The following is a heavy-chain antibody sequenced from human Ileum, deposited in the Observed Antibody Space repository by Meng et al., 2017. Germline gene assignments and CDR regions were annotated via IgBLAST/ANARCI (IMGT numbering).Heavy chain of an antibody. D-gene: IGHD6-6*01. V-gene: IGHV4-61*01. Sequence: VQPQESGPRPGRPSETLSPACTVSGGSVSSGSYYWSWIRQPPGKGLEWIGHIYYSGSTNYNPSLKSRVTISVDMSKNQFSLKLNSVTAADTAIYFCARSSTSPASYFFDYWGQGTLVTVSS. CDR1: GGSVSSGSYY. CDR3: ARSSTSPASYFFDY. J-gene: IGHJ4*02. CDR2: IYYSGST.